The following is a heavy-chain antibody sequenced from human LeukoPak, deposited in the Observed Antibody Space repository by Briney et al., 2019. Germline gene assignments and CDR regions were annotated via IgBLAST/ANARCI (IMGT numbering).Heavy chain of an antibody. CDR1: GFTFSSHT. D-gene: IGHD2-2*01. CDR2: ISGSGVNT. V-gene: IGHV3-23*01. CDR3: AKDLGSTSPAFDF. Sequence: GGSLRLSCAASGFTFSSHTMSWVRQAPGKGLEWVSGISGSGVNTYYANSVKGRFAISRDKFMNTLYLQMNSLRAEDTAMYYCAKDLGSTSPAFDFWGQGTMVTVSS. J-gene: IGHJ3*01.